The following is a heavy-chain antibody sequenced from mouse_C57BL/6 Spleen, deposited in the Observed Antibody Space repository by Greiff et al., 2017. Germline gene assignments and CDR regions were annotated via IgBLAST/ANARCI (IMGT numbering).Heavy chain of an antibody. Sequence: EVKLVESGGDLVKPGGSLKLSCAASGFTFSSYGMSWVRQTPDKRLEWVATISSGGSYTYYPDSVKGRFTISRDNAKNTLYLQMSSLKSEDTAMYYCAREITRYFDVWGTGTTVTVSS. CDR2: ISSGGSYT. V-gene: IGHV5-6*01. CDR3: AREITRYFDV. D-gene: IGHD2-4*01. CDR1: GFTFSSYG. J-gene: IGHJ1*03.